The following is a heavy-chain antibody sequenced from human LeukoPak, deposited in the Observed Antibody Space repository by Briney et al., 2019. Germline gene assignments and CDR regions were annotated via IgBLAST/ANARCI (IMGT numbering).Heavy chain of an antibody. D-gene: IGHD6-19*01. CDR2: IYTSGST. CDR3: ARVSGSGWYLKSSGAVYFQH. CDR1: GGSISSGSYY. J-gene: IGHJ1*01. Sequence: SQTLSLTCTVSGGSISSGSYYWSWIRQPAGKGLEWIGRIYTSGSTNYNPSLKSRVTISVDTSKNQFSLKLSSVTAADTAVYYCARVSGSGWYLKSSGAVYFQHWGQGTLVTVSS. V-gene: IGHV4-61*02.